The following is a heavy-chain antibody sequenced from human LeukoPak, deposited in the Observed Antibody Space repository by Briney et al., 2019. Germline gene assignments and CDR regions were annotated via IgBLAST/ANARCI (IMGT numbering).Heavy chain of an antibody. Sequence: GESLKISCKGSGYSFTSYWIGWVRQMPGKGLEWMGIIYPGDSDTTYSPSFQGQVTISVDKSISTAYLQWSSLKASDTAMYYCARQPGLYDSSGYYYGREECFDPWGQGTLVTVSS. CDR1: GYSFTSYW. CDR3: ARQPGLYDSSGYYYGREECFDP. V-gene: IGHV5-51*01. CDR2: IYPGDSDT. J-gene: IGHJ5*02. D-gene: IGHD3-22*01.